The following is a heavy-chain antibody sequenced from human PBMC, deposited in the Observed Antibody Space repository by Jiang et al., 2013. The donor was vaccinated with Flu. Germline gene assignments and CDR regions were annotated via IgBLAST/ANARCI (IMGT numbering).Heavy chain of an antibody. D-gene: IGHD2-2*01. CDR2: FDPEDGET. CDR3: ATTNRHQLYYYYYYGMDV. V-gene: IGHV1-24*01. CDR1: GYTLTELS. J-gene: IGHJ6*02. Sequence: SGAEVKKPGASVKVSCKVSGYTLTELSMHWVRQAPGKGLEWMGGFDPEDGETIYAQKFQGRVTMTEDTSTDTAYMELSSLRSEDTAVYYCATTNRHQLYYYYYYGMDVWGQGTTVTVSS.